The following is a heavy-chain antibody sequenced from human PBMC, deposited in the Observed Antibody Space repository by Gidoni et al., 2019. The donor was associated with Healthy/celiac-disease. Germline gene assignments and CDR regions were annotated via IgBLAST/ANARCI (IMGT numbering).Heavy chain of an antibody. CDR1: GGTFSSYA. CDR2: IIPISGIA. V-gene: IGHV1-69*01. D-gene: IGHD3-10*01. CDR3: ARSRFSMVQGPQDY. J-gene: IGHJ4*02. Sequence: QVQLVQSGAELKKTASSVKVSCKASGGTFSSYASSWVRQAPGQGLEWMGGIIPISGIANSAQTFQGSVTITADDSTSTAYMELSSLRPDDTAMYYCARSRFSMVQGPQDYWGQGTLVTVPS.